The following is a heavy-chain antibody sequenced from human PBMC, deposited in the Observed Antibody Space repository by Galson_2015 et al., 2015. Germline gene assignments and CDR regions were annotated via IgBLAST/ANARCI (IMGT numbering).Heavy chain of an antibody. CDR3: ERDHFWVGDY. D-gene: IGHD3-3*02. CDR2: INAVNFNT. V-gene: IGHV1-3*01. Sequence: SVKVSCKASGYSLTFCPMHWVRQAPGQGLEWMGWINAVNFNTRSSHSFQGRVTFSSDTSASTVYMELSGLTSEDAAVYYCERDHFWVGDYWGQGTLVTVSS. CDR1: GYSLTFCP. J-gene: IGHJ4*02.